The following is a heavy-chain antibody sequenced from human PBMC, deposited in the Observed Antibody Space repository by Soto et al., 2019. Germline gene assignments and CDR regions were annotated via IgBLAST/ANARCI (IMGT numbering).Heavy chain of an antibody. J-gene: IGHJ5*02. CDR2: IFPSGST. CDR3: ARDQREGNWFDP. CDR1: GGSISSGGYS. Sequence: SETLSLTCAVSGGSISSGGYSWSWIRQPPGKGLEWIGYIFPSGSTYYNPSLKSRVTISVDRSKNQFSLKLSSVTAADTAVYYCARDQREGNWFDPWGHGTLVTVSS. V-gene: IGHV4-30-2*01.